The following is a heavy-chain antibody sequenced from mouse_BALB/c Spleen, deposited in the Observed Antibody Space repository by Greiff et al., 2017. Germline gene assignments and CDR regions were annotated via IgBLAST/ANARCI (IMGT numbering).Heavy chain of an antibody. J-gene: IGHJ3*01. CDR2: ISSGSSTI. D-gene: IGHD2-4*01. CDR1: GFTFSSFG. CDR3: ASYDSFAY. V-gene: IGHV5-17*02. Sequence: EVHLVESGGGLVQPGGSRKLSCAASGFTFSSFGMHWVRQAPEKGLEWVAYISSGSSTIYYADTVKGRFTISRDNPKNTLFLQMTSLRSEDTAMYYCASYDSFAYWGQGTLVTVSA.